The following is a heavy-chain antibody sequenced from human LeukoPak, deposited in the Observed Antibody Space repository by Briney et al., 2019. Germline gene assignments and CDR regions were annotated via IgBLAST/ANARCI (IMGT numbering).Heavy chain of an antibody. CDR1: GGTFSNYA. Sequence: SVKVSCKASGGTFSNYAINWVRQAPGQGLEWMGGITPLFGTAKYAQKFQGRVTIVADESTSTAYMELSSLRSEDTAVYYCARDSSEIRSLIVHWGQGTLVTVSS. CDR2: ITPLFGTA. CDR3: ARDSSEIRSLIVH. J-gene: IGHJ1*01. V-gene: IGHV1-69*13. D-gene: IGHD1-14*01.